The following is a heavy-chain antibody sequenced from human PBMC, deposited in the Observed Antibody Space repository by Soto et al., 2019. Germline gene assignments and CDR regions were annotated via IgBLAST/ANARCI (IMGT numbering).Heavy chain of an antibody. V-gene: IGHV1-3*01. CDR1: GYTFTTYD. Sequence: ASVKVSCKASGYTFTTYDMHWVRQAPGQRLEWMGWINAGNGNTKYSQKFQGRVIITRDTSASTAYMGLSSLRSEDTAVYYCARYRKQLWPPSDGMDVWGQGTTVTVSS. J-gene: IGHJ6*02. CDR2: INAGNGNT. CDR3: ARYRKQLWPPSDGMDV. D-gene: IGHD5-18*01.